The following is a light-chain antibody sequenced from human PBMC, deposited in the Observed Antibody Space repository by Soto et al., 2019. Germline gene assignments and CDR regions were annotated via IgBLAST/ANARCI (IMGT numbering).Light chain of an antibody. CDR1: QNIDNW. J-gene: IGKJ5*01. CDR2: SAS. V-gene: IGKV1-12*01. Sequence: IQMTQSPSSVSASVGDRVTITCRASQNIDNWLAWYQHKPGKAPHLLIYSASTLQSGVPSRFSGSGSGTDFTLTISSLQPEDFATYYCQQCNSFPITFGQGTRLEI. CDR3: QQCNSFPIT.